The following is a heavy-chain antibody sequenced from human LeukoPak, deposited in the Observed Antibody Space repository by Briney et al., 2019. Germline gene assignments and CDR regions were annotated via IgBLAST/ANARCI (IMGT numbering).Heavy chain of an antibody. V-gene: IGHV1-8*03. J-gene: IGHJ4*02. CDR3: ARTTSLTASGYDY. D-gene: IGHD4-17*01. CDR1: GYTFTNYH. Sequence: ASLKVSCKASGYTFTNYHINWVRQAPGQGLEWMGWINPNTGDRGYAQKFQGRVSISSDTSISTAYMELGSPRSDDTAVYSCARTTSLTASGYDYWGQGTLVTVSS. CDR2: INPNTGDR.